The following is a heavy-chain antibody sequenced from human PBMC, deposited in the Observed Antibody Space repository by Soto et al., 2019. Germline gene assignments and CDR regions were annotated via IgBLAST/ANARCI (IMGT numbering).Heavy chain of an antibody. V-gene: IGHV4-31*03. J-gene: IGHJ5*02. CDR1: GGSISSGDYY. Sequence: KSSETLSLTCTVSGGSISSGDYYWSWVRQHPGKGLEWIGYRSYSGSTYYNPSLKSRVTIGVDTSRNQFSLRLSSVTAADTAVYYCAREWGLAYWGGYCLYYWFDPWGQGTLVTVSS. D-gene: IGHD2-21*02. CDR2: RSYSGST. CDR3: AREWGLAYWGGYCLYYWFDP.